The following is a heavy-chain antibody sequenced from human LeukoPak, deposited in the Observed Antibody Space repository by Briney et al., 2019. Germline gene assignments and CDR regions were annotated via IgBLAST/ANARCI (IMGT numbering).Heavy chain of an antibody. Sequence: GSLRLSCAASGVTFVVYAMHWVRHVPGEGLEWVSGICCNSGSITYAESLKGRFTISRDTAKNSLYLQMHSLRAEDTVFYYCAKDKVAVADYYFVHWRQGTL. V-gene: IGHV3-9*01. CDR2: ICCNSGSI. CDR1: GVTFVVYA. D-gene: IGHD6-19*01. J-gene: IGHJ4*02. CDR3: AKDKVAVADYYFVH.